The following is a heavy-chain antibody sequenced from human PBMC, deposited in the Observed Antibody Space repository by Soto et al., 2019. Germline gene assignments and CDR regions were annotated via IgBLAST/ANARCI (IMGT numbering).Heavy chain of an antibody. CDR3: ARGPRGCSGSSCYGNWFDP. D-gene: IGHD2-15*01. CDR1: GVSFSGYY. J-gene: IGHJ5*02. CDR2: INHSGST. Sequence: QVQLQQWGAGLLKPSETLSLTCAVYGVSFSGYYWSWIRQPPGKGLEWIGEINHSGSTNYNPSLKSRFTISVDTSKIQFSLKLSSVTAADTAVYYCARGPRGCSGSSCYGNWFDPWGQGTLVTVSS. V-gene: IGHV4-34*01.